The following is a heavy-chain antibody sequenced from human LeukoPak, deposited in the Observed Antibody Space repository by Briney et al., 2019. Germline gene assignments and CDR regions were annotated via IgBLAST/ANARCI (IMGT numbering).Heavy chain of an antibody. V-gene: IGHV3-23*01. J-gene: IGHJ6*03. D-gene: IGHD3-9*01. Sequence: GGSLRLSCAASGFTFSSYDMSWVRQAPGKGLEWVSGISSSGGGTYYADSVKGRFTISRDNSKNTLYLQMNSLRVEDTAVYYCAKRGYDILTGYGRYYYMDVWGKGTTVTVSS. CDR2: ISSSGGGT. CDR3: AKRGYDILTGYGRYYYMDV. CDR1: GFTFSSYD.